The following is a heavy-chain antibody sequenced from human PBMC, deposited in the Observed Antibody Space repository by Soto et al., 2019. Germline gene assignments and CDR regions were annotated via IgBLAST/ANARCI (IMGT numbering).Heavy chain of an antibody. D-gene: IGHD5-18*01. J-gene: IGHJ4*02. V-gene: IGHV3-30*18. CDR2: IACDGSDE. CDR1: GFTFSSFG. Sequence: QVQLVESGGGVVQPGRSLRLSCVVSGFTFSSFGMHWVRQAPGKGLEWVAVIACDGSDEYYGDSVKGRFSISRDNSKSTLYLQMNSLSPEDGAVYYCAKGLYSYGSSDFESWGQGTLVTVSS. CDR3: AKGLYSYGSSDFES.